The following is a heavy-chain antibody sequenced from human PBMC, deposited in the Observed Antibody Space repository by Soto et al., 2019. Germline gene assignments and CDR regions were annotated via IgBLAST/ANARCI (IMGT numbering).Heavy chain of an antibody. V-gene: IGHV3-21*02. CDR3: ARGSISWGPGAFDI. D-gene: IGHD7-27*01. Sequence: EIQLVESGGGLAKPGGSLRLSCTASGFTFSDYNINWVRQAPGKGLEWVSSIRSASSFIYYADSLKGRFTMSRDNAKNSVYLQIDSLSAEDTALYYCARGSISWGPGAFDIWGQGTRVTVSS. CDR1: GFTFSDYN. J-gene: IGHJ3*02. CDR2: IRSASSFI.